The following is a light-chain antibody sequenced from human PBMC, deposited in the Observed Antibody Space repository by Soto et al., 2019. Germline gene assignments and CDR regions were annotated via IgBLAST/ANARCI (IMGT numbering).Light chain of an antibody. V-gene: IGLV2-8*01. CDR1: SGDVGVYDF. Sequence: QSALTQPPSASGSPGQSVTISCTGASGDVGVYDFVSLYQHHPGKAPRLIIYEVVQRPSGVPDRFSGSKSGNTASLTVSGLQAADEADYFCKSYAGSNTYVFGSGTKLTVL. J-gene: IGLJ1*01. CDR2: EVV. CDR3: KSYAGSNTYV.